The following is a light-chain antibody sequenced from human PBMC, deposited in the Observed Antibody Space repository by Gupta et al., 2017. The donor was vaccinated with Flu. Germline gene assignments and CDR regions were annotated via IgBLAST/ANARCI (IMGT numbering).Light chain of an antibody. J-gene: IGLJ2*01. Sequence: NNQRPSGVPDRFSGSKSGTSASPAISGLPSEDEADYFCAARDDSLDGSVFGGGTKLTVL. CDR2: NN. V-gene: IGLV1-44*01. CDR3: AARDDSLDGSV.